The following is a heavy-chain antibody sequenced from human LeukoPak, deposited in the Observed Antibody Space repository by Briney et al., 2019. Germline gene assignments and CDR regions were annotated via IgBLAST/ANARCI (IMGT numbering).Heavy chain of an antibody. V-gene: IGHV4-61*01. J-gene: IGHJ4*02. CDR3: ARETPYDSSGWLGGTYYFDY. Sequence: PSETLSLTCSVSGGSVSSGSYYWSWIRQPPGKGLEWIGYIYYSGSTFYNPSLKSRVTISVDTSKNRFFLKLNSVTAADTAVYYCARETPYDSSGWLGGTYYFDYWGQGTLVTVSS. CDR2: IYYSGST. D-gene: IGHD6-19*01. CDR1: GGSVSSGSYY.